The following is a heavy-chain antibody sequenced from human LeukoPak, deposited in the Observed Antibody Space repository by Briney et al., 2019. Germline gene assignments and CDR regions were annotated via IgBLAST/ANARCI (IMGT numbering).Heavy chain of an antibody. J-gene: IGHJ5*02. CDR2: IYPGDSDT. CDR3: ARQGAGRKSSSWSNWFDP. Sequence: GASLKISSKGSGSRFTSYWIGWVRRLPGKGLEWMGIIYPGDSDTRYSPSFQGQVTISAAKSISTAYLQWSSLKASDTAMYYCARQGAGRKSSSWSNWFDPWGQGTLVTVSS. D-gene: IGHD6-13*01. V-gene: IGHV5-51*01. CDR1: GSRFTSYW.